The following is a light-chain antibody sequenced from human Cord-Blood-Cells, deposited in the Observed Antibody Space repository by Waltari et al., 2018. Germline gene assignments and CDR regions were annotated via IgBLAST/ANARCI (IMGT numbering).Light chain of an antibody. CDR1: SSYVGSYNL. V-gene: IGLV2-23*01. CDR3: CSYAGSSTWV. J-gene: IGLJ3*02. CDR2: EGS. Sequence: QSALTQPASVSGSPGPSITISCTGTSSYVGSYNLVSWYQQHPGKAPKRMIYEGSKRPSGVSNRFSGSKSGNTASLTISGLQAGDEADYYCCSYAGSSTWVFGGGTKLTVL.